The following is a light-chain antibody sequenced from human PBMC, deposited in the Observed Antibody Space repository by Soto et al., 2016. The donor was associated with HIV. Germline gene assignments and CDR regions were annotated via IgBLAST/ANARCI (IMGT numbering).Light chain of an antibody. CDR3: QVWDRSRDHPNWV. CDR1: NIGSKS. J-gene: IGLJ3*02. Sequence: SYVLTQAPSVSVAPGKTATITCGGNNIGSKSVHWYQQKPGQAPVLVVYDDSDRRSGIPERFSGSNSGNTATLTISRVEAGDEADYFCQVWDRSRDHPNWVFGGGTKLTIL. CDR2: DDS. V-gene: IGLV3-21*03.